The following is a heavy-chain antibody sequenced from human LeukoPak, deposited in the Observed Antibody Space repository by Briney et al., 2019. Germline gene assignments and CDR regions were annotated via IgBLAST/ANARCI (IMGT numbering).Heavy chain of an antibody. J-gene: IGHJ4*02. CDR2: IYYSGST. V-gene: IGHV4-38-2*02. CDR3: ARDIASGTGLVDY. CDR1: GYSISSGYY. Sequence: PSETLSLTCTVSGYSISSGYYWGWIRQPPGKGLEWIGSIYYSGSTYYNPSLKSRVTISVDTSKNQFSLKLSSVTAADTAVYYCARDIASGTGLVDYWGQGTLVTVSS. D-gene: IGHD6-13*01.